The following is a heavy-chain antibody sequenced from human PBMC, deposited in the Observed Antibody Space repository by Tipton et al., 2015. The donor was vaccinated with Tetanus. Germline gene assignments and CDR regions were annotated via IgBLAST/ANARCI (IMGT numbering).Heavy chain of an antibody. J-gene: IGHJ5*02. Sequence: LRLSCTVSGGSVSNSDYYWGWIRPSPGKGLEWIGSIWYDGSAYYNPSLKSRVTISVDTSKNQFSLKVRSVTAADTAVYACARHVVQGAPRWFDPWGQGTQVTVSS. V-gene: IGHV4-39*01. CDR2: IWYDGSA. CDR3: ARHVVQGAPRWFDP. D-gene: IGHD2-21*01. CDR1: GGSVSNSDYY.